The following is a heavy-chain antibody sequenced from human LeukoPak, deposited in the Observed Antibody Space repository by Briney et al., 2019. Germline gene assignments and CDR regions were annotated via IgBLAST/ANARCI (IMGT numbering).Heavy chain of an antibody. CDR2: IKQDGSEK. D-gene: IGHD4-17*01. Sequence: GGSLRLSCAASGFTVSSNYMSWVRQAPGRGLEWVAHIKQDGSEKHYVDSVEGRFTLSRDDAKNSLYLQMNSLRVDDTAVYYCARGPNYGARVDYLDYWGQGTLVTVSS. CDR3: ARGPNYGARVDYLDY. J-gene: IGHJ4*02. CDR1: GFTVSSNY. V-gene: IGHV3-7*01.